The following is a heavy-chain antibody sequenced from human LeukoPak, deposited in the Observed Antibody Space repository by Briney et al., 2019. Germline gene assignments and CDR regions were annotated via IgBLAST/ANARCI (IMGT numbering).Heavy chain of an antibody. CDR1: GGSISSYY. Sequence: SETLSLTCTVSGGSISSYYWSWIRQPPGKGLEWIGYIYTSGSTNYNPSLKSRVTISVDTSKNQFSLKLSSVTAADTAVYYCARAERWLQLLDYWGQGTLVTVSS. J-gene: IGHJ4*02. D-gene: IGHD5-24*01. CDR3: ARAERWLQLLDY. V-gene: IGHV4-4*09. CDR2: IYTSGST.